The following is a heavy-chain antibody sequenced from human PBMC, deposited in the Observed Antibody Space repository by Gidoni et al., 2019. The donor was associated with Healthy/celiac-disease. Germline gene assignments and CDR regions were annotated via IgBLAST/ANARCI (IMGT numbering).Heavy chain of an antibody. CDR1: GFTFSSDS. J-gene: IGHJ4*02. Sequence: EVQLVESGGGLVKPGGSLRLSCAPSGFTFSSDSMNWVRQAPGKGLEWVSSISSSSSYIYYADSVKGRFTISRDNAKNSLYLQMNSRRAEDTAVYYCAREEGKRQIDYWGQGTLVTVSS. CDR3: AREEGKRQIDY. V-gene: IGHV3-21*01. CDR2: ISSSSSYI.